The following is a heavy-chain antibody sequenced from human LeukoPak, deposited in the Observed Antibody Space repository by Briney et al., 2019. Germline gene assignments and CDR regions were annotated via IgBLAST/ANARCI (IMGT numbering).Heavy chain of an antibody. J-gene: IGHJ5*02. Sequence: ASVKVSCKASGYTFTSYDINWVRQATGQGLEWMGWMNPNSGNTGYAQKFQGRVTMTRNTSISTAYMELSSLRSEDTAVYYCARAYDFRKGNWFDPWGQGTLVTVSS. CDR1: GYTFTSYD. D-gene: IGHD3-3*01. CDR2: MNPNSGNT. V-gene: IGHV1-8*01. CDR3: ARAYDFRKGNWFDP.